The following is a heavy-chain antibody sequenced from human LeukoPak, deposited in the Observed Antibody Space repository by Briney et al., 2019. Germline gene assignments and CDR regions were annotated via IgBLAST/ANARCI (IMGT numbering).Heavy chain of an antibody. D-gene: IGHD6-6*01. V-gene: IGHV4-39*01. CDR3: ARSSIAARHDY. CDR1: GGSISNSSYY. J-gene: IGHJ4*02. Sequence: SETLSLTCTVSGGSISNSSYYWGWIRQPPGKGLEWIGSIYYSGSTYYNPSLKSRVTISVDTSKNQFSLKLSSVTAADTAVYYCARSSIAARHDYWGQGTLVTVSS. CDR2: IYYSGST.